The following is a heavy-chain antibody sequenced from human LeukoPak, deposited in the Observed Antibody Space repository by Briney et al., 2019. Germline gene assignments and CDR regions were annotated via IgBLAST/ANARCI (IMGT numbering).Heavy chain of an antibody. D-gene: IGHD6-13*01. J-gene: IGHJ4*02. CDR2: IYTSGST. CDR3: ARDFPVWQLVISEEGGY. Sequence: SQTLSPTCTVSGGSISSGSYYWSWIRQPAGKGLEWIGRIYTSGSTNYNPSLKSRVTISVDTSKNQFSLKLSSVTAADTAVYYCARDFPVWQLVISEEGGYWGQGTLVTVSS. CDR1: GGSISSGSYY. V-gene: IGHV4-61*02.